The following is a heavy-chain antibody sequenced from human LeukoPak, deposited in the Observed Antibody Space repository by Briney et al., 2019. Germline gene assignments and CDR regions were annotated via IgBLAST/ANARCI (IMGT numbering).Heavy chain of an antibody. CDR1: GGSISSGGYY. J-gene: IGHJ4*02. CDR2: MSYSGNT. D-gene: IGHD6-13*01. Sequence: PSQTLSLTCTVSGGSISSGGYYWSWIRQHPGTGLEWIGYMSYSGNTYYNASLKSRVTISPDTSKNQFSLKLSSVTVADTAVYYRAVKVAATGFYWGQGTLVTVSS. CDR3: AVKVAATGFY. V-gene: IGHV4-31*03.